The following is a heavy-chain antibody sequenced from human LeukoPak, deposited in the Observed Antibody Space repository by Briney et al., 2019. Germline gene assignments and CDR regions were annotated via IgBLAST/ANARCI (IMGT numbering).Heavy chain of an antibody. CDR3: ARCRSSVRGVVLYYMDV. J-gene: IGHJ6*03. CDR1: GYTFTSYD. Sequence: ASVKVSCKASGYTFTSYDINWVRQATGQGLEWMGWMNPNSGNTGYAQKFQGRVTMTRNTSISTAYMELSSLRSEDTAVYYCARCRSSVRGVVLYYMDVWGKGATVTISS. V-gene: IGHV1-8*01. CDR2: MNPNSGNT. D-gene: IGHD3-10*01.